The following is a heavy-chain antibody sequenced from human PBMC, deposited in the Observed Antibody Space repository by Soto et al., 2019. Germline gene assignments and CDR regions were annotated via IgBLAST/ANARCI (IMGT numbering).Heavy chain of an antibody. V-gene: IGHV1-18*01. CDR3: ARDRPRENYGGNYYYHMDV. Sequence: ASVKVSCKASGYTFTSYGISWVRQAPGQGLEWMGWISAYNGNTNYAQKFQGRVTITADESTTTAYMELSSLRSEDTAVYYCARDRPRENYGGNYYYHMDVWGQGTTVTVSS. J-gene: IGHJ6*02. CDR1: GYTFTSYG. D-gene: IGHD4-17*01. CDR2: ISAYNGNT.